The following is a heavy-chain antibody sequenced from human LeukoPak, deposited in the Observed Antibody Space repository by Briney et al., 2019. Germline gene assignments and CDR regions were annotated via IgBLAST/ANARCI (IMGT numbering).Heavy chain of an antibody. CDR3: ARDFVGDQDF. CDR2: INVDGSIT. V-gene: IGHV3-74*01. CDR1: GFIVSNYW. D-gene: IGHD2-21*01. Sequence: PGGSLRLSCAASGFIVSNYWMHWVRQAPGKGLVWVSRINVDGSITIYADSVKGRFTISRDRARNTLDLQMNSLRPEDTAVYYCARDFVGDQDFWGQGTLVTVSS. J-gene: IGHJ4*02.